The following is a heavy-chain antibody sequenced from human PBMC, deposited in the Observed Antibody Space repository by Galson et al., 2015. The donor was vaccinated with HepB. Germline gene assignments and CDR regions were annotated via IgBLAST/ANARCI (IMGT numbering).Heavy chain of an antibody. CDR2: ISYDGSNK. CDR1: GFTFSSYA. D-gene: IGHD6-19*01. Sequence: SLRLSCAASGFTFSSYAMHWVRQAPGKGLEWVAVISYDGSNKYYADSVKGRFTISRDNSKNTLYLQMNSLRAEDTAVYYCARAGGSAQWLVLHWGYYFDYWGQGTLVTVSS. J-gene: IGHJ4*02. CDR3: ARAGGSAQWLVLHWGYYFDY. V-gene: IGHV3-30*04.